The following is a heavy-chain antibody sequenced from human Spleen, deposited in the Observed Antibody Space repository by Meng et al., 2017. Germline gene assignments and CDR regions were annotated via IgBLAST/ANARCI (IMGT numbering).Heavy chain of an antibody. CDR1: GYAFNYA. V-gene: IGHV1-18*01. CDR3: ARDSNGIASALRT. CDR2: ISSYIGNT. Sequence: QVQLVQSGTEVKKPGASVKVSCKASGYAFNYAMHWVRQAPGQGLEWMGWISSYIGNTNYAQKLQGRVTMTTETSTSTAYMELRSLRSDDTAVYYCARDSNGIASALRTWGQGTLVTVSS. D-gene: IGHD6-13*01. J-gene: IGHJ5*02.